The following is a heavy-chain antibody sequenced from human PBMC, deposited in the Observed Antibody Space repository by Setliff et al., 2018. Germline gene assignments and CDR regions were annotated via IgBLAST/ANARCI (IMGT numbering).Heavy chain of an antibody. J-gene: IGHJ4*02. CDR2: INPDNGGT. Sequence: ASVKVSCKASGYALFGYFMNWVRQAPGQGPEWMGWINPDNGGTHYAEKFQGRVTMTRDTSISTAYMELSSLRSDDTAIYYCATAVWEFLYWGQGALVTVSS. CDR1: GYALFGYF. V-gene: IGHV1-2*02. D-gene: IGHD1-26*01. CDR3: ATAVWEFLY.